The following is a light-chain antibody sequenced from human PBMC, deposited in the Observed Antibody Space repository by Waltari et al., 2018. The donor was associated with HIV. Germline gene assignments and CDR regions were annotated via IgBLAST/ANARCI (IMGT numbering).Light chain of an antibody. J-gene: IGKJ2*01. Sequence: DIQMTQSPSSLSASVGDRVTITCRSSQSISIYLNWYQQKPGKAPKLLIYAASSLQSGVPSRFSGSGSGTDFALTISSLQPEDFATYYCQQSSMTPYTFGQGSKLEIK. CDR3: QQSSMTPYT. CDR2: AAS. V-gene: IGKV1-39*01. CDR1: QSISIY.